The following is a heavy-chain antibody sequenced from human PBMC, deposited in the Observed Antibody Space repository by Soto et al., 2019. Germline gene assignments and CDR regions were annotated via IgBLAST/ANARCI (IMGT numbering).Heavy chain of an antibody. Sequence: GGSLRLSCAASGFTFSSYNMNWVRQAPGKGLEWVSYISSSSITIYYADSVKGRFTISRDNAKNSLYLQMNSLRVEDTAVYYCAREWANGALGYWGQGSPVTVSS. D-gene: IGHD1-26*01. V-gene: IGHV3-48*01. CDR2: ISSSSITI. CDR1: GFTFSSYN. J-gene: IGHJ4*02. CDR3: AREWANGALGY.